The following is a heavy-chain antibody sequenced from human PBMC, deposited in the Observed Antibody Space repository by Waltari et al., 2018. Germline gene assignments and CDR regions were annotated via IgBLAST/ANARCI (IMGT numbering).Heavy chain of an antibody. Sequence: QVQLVQSGAEVKKPGSSVKVSCKASGGTFSSYAISWVRQAPGQGLEWMGGIIPIFGTANYAQKFQGRVTITTDESTSTAYMELSSLRSEDTAVYYCARAWKKMVQGVIIHGWFDPWGQGTLVTVSS. CDR1: GGTFSSYA. J-gene: IGHJ5*02. D-gene: IGHD3-10*01. CDR2: IIPIFGTA. V-gene: IGHV1-69*05. CDR3: ARAWKKMVQGVIIHGWFDP.